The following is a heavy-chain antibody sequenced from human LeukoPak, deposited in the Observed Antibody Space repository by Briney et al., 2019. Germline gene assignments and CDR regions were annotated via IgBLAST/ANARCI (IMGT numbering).Heavy chain of an antibody. CDR2: IYYSGST. CDR3: ARDRRRELLHAFDI. Sequence: PSETLSLTCTVSGDSISSYYWSWIRQPPGRGLEWIAYIYYSGSTNYNPSLKSRVTISVDTSKSQFSLKLSSVTAADTAVYYCARDRRRELLHAFDIWGQGTMVTVSS. V-gene: IGHV4-59*01. CDR1: GDSISSYY. D-gene: IGHD1-26*01. J-gene: IGHJ3*02.